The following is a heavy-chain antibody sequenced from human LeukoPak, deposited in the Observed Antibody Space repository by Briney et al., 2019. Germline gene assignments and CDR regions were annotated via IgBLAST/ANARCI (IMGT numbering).Heavy chain of an antibody. CDR1: GYTFTAYY. J-gene: IGHJ5*02. V-gene: IGHV1-2*02. Sequence: ASVKVSCKASGYTFTAYYMHWVRQAPGQGLEWMGWINPKSGGTKYAQKFQGRVTMTRDTSISTTYMELTSLRSDDTAVYYCARGGPVRHPYNWFDPWGQGTLVTVSS. CDR3: ARGGPVRHPYNWFDP. CDR2: INPKSGGT. D-gene: IGHD3-10*01.